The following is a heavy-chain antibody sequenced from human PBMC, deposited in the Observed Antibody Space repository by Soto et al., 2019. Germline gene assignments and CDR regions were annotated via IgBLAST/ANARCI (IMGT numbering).Heavy chain of an antibody. V-gene: IGHV4-34*01. CDR3: ARRPHHHGMDV. J-gene: IGHJ6*02. CDR2: INHSGST. CDR1: GGPFSGYY. Sequence: SETLSLTCAVYGGPFSGYYWSWIRQPPGKGLEWIGEINHSGSTNYNPSLKSRVTISVDTSKNQFSLKLSSVTAADTAVYYCARRPHHHGMDVWGQGTTVTVSS.